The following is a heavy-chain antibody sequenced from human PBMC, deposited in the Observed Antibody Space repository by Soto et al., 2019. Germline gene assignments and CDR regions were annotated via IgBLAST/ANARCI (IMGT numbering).Heavy chain of an antibody. CDR2: IYYSGST. V-gene: IGHV4-31*03. CDR1: GDSISSGGYY. CDR3: ARDRRTSETYYDFWSGYPSNWFDP. D-gene: IGHD3-3*01. Sequence: TSETLSVTCPVSGDSISSGGYYWGWIRQHPGKGLEWIGYIYYSGSTYYNPSLKSRVTISVDTSKNQFSLKLSSVTAADTAVYYCARDRRTSETYYDFWSGYPSNWFDPWGQGTLVTVSS. J-gene: IGHJ5*02.